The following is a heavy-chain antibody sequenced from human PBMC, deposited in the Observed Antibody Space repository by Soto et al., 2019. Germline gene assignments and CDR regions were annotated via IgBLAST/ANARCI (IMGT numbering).Heavy chain of an antibody. V-gene: IGHV4-31*03. D-gene: IGHD3-10*01. Sequence: SETLSLSCTVSGGSISSGGYYWSWIRQHPGKGLEWIGYIYYSGSTYYNPSLKSRVTISVDTSKNQFSLKLSSVTAADTAVYYCARDGSEDPRYGSGSEDKNDAFDIWGQGTMVTVSS. CDR1: GGSISSGGYY. J-gene: IGHJ3*02. CDR3: ARDGSEDPRYGSGSEDKNDAFDI. CDR2: IYYSGST.